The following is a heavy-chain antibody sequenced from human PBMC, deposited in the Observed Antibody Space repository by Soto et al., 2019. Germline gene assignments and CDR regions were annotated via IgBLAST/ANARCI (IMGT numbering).Heavy chain of an antibody. Sequence: QITLRESGPALVKPTQTLTLTCTFSGFSLNSRGVGVGWVRQPPGKALEWLAIVYWDDDKRYRPSLRSRLSIRQDTPKNQVVLTLTTTDPVDTATYYCVHRGPVDETGMGFDFWGQGSLVTVSS. D-gene: IGHD3-9*01. CDR1: GFSLNSRGVG. CDR3: VHRGPVDETGMGFDF. J-gene: IGHJ4*02. V-gene: IGHV2-5*02. CDR2: VYWDDDK.